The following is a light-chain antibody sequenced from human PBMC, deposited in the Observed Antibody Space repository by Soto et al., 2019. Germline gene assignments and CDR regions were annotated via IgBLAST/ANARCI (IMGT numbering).Light chain of an antibody. CDR3: QKLNAYPPWT. CDR2: GAS. CDR1: QGISSN. Sequence: QLTQSPSSLSASVGDRVTITCRASQGISSNLACYQQKPGRAPKLLIFGASTLQSGVPSRFSGSGSGTDFTLSFSSLQPEDFATYFCQKLNAYPPWTFGQGTKVEIK. V-gene: IGKV1-9*01. J-gene: IGKJ1*01.